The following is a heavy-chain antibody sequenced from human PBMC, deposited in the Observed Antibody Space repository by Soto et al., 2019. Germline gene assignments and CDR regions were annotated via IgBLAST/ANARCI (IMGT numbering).Heavy chain of an antibody. D-gene: IGHD3-22*01. CDR3: AKVDHETYYYDSSGYC. Sequence: GGSLRLSCAASGFTFSSYAMSWVRQAPGKGLEWVSAISGSGGSTYYADSVKGRFTISRDNSKNTLYLQMNSLRAEDTAVYYCAKVDHETYYYDSSGYCWGQGTLVTVSS. CDR2: ISGSGGST. CDR1: GFTFSSYA. V-gene: IGHV3-23*01. J-gene: IGHJ4*02.